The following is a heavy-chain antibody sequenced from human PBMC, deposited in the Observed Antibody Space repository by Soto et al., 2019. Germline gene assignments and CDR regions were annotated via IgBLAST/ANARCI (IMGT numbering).Heavy chain of an antibody. CDR3: ARDLSASGWDYMDV. CDR1: GFTFSDYY. J-gene: IGHJ6*03. D-gene: IGHD3-10*01. Sequence: QVQLVESGGDLVKPGGSLRLSCAASGFTFSDYYMSWIRQAPGKGLEWVSCISSSGSTLYCADSVKGRFTISRDNTQNSLYLQVNSLSAEDTAVYYCARDLSASGWDYMDVWGKGTTVTVSS. CDR2: ISSSGSTL. V-gene: IGHV3-11*01.